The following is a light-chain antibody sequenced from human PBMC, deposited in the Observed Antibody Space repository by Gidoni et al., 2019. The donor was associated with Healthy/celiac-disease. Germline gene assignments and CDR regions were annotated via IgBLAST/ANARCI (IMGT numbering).Light chain of an antibody. V-gene: IGLV3-9*01. CDR3: QVWDSSIHWV. J-gene: IGLJ3*02. CDR1: NIGSKN. Sequence: SYELTQPLSVSVALGQTARITCGGNNIGSKNVYWYQQKPGQAPVLVIYRDSNRPSGIPERFSGSNSGNTATLTISRAQAGDEADYYCQVWDSSIHWVFGGGTKLTAL. CDR2: RDS.